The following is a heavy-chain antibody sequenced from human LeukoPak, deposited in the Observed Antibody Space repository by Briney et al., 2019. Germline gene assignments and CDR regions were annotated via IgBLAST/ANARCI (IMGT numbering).Heavy chain of an antibody. J-gene: IGHJ5*02. CDR3: ARDRRYYYGSGRNWFDP. CDR1: GYTFTSYD. V-gene: IGHV1-2*02. Sequence: ASVKVSCKASGYTFTSYDINWVRQAPGQGLEWMGWINPNSGGTNYAQKFQGRVTMTRGTSISTAYMELSRLRSDDTAVYYCARDRRYYYGSGRNWFDPWGQGTLVTVSS. CDR2: INPNSGGT. D-gene: IGHD3-10*01.